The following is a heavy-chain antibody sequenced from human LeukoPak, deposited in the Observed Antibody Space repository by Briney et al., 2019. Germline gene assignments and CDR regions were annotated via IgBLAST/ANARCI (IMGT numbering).Heavy chain of an antibody. CDR1: GGSISSSSYY. D-gene: IGHD6-19*01. CDR2: IYYSGST. V-gene: IGHV4-39*07. J-gene: IGHJ4*02. Sequence: SETLSLTCTVSGGSISSSSYYWGWIRQPPGKGLEWIGSIYYSGSTYYNPSLKSRVTISVDRSKNQFSLKLSSVTAADTAVYYCARRGVAVAGDYFDYWGQGTLVTVSS. CDR3: ARRGVAVAGDYFDY.